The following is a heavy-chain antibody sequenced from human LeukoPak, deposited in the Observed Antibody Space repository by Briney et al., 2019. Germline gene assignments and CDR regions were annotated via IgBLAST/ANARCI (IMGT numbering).Heavy chain of an antibody. J-gene: IGHJ4*02. CDR1: GGSFSGYY. CDR2: INHSGST. CDR3: AIVYCSSTSCYVYFDY. V-gene: IGHV4-34*01. D-gene: IGHD2-2*01. Sequence: TSETLSLTCAVYGGSFSGYYWSWIRQPPGKGLEWIGEINHSGSTNYNPSLKSRVTISVDTSKNQFSLKLSSVTAADTAVYYCAIVYCSSTSCYVYFDYSGQGTLVTVSP.